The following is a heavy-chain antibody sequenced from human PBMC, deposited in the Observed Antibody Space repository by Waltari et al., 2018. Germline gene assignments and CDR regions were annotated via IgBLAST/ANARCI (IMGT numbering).Heavy chain of an antibody. J-gene: IGHJ4*02. Sequence: EVQLVESGGGLVQPGGSLRLSCAASGFTFSNNWMTWVRQAPGKGLEWVANINQDGSDKYSVESVKGRFTISRDNAKNSLYLQLNSLRADDTAVYYCTRGGDDSSWYWRNWGQGTLVTVSS. V-gene: IGHV3-7*01. CDR1: GFTFSNNW. CDR2: INQDGSDK. CDR3: TRGGDDSSWYWRN. D-gene: IGHD6-13*01.